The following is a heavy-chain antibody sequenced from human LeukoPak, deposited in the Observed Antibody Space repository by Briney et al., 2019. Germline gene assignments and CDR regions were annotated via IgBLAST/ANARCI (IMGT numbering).Heavy chain of an antibody. CDR1: GFTFSSYS. Sequence: GGSLRLSCAASGFTFSSYSMNWVRQAPGKGLEWVSSISSSSSYIYYADSVKGRFTISRDNAKNSLYLQMNSLRAEDTAVYYCAGVRGVIIRAFDIWGQGTMVTVSS. V-gene: IGHV3-21*01. CDR3: AGVRGVIIRAFDI. D-gene: IGHD3-10*01. CDR2: ISSSSSYI. J-gene: IGHJ3*02.